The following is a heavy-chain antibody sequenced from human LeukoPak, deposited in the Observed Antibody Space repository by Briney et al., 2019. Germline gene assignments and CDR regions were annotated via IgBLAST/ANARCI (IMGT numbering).Heavy chain of an antibody. V-gene: IGHV3-21*01. Sequence: GGSLRLSCAASGFTFSSYSMNWVRQAPGKGLEWVSSISSSSSYIYYADSVKGRFTISRDNAKNSLYLQMNSLRAEDTAVYYCARESEWIEHGMDVWGQGTTVTVSS. CDR2: ISSSSSYI. J-gene: IGHJ6*02. CDR1: GFTFSSYS. D-gene: IGHD3-3*01. CDR3: ARESEWIEHGMDV.